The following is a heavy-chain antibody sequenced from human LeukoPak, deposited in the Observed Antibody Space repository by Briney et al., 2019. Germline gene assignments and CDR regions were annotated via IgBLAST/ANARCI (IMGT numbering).Heavy chain of an antibody. Sequence: SETLSLTCAVSGYSLSSGYYWGWIRPPPGTGLEWIGSIYHSGGTYYNPCLKSRVTISVETSKNQFSLKLSSVTAADTAVYYCARDKRVAAPYYFDYWGQGTLVTVSS. CDR3: ARDKRVAAPYYFDY. CDR1: GYSLSSGYY. V-gene: IGHV4-38-2*02. D-gene: IGHD6-25*01. J-gene: IGHJ4*02. CDR2: IYHSGGT.